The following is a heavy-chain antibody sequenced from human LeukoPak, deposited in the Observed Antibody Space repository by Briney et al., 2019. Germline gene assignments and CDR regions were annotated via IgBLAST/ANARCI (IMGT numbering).Heavy chain of an antibody. J-gene: IGHJ1*01. CDR1: GFTFSDYY. CDR3: ATSGGSSSGYFQH. V-gene: IGHV3-11*06. D-gene: IGHD6-6*01. CDR2: ISRSSTYT. Sequence: PGGSLRLSCAASGFTFSDYYMSWIRQAPGKGLEWVSFISRSSTYTDYADSVKGRFTNSRDNAKNSLYLQMNSLRAEDTAVYYCATSGGSSSGYFQHWGQGTLVTVSS.